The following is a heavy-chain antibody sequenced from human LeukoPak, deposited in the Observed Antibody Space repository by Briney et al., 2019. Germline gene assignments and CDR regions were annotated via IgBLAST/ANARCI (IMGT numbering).Heavy chain of an antibody. V-gene: IGHV3-23*01. D-gene: IGHD3-3*01. Sequence: GGSLRLSCAASGFTFSSYAMSWVRQAPGKGLEWVSAISGSGGSTYYAGSVKGRFTISRDNSKNTLYLQMNSLRVEDTAVYYCAKGSEYCDFWSGYYPRDEYFQHWGQGTLVTVSS. J-gene: IGHJ1*01. CDR1: GFTFSSYA. CDR2: ISGSGGST. CDR3: AKGSEYCDFWSGYYPRDEYFQH.